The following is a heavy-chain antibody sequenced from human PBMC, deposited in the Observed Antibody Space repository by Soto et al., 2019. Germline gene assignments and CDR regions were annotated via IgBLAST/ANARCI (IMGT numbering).Heavy chain of an antibody. V-gene: IGHV1-69*08. CDR1: GGTFSTYT. J-gene: IGHJ5*02. Sequence: QVQLVQSGAEVKKPGSSVKVSCKASGGTFSTYTITWVRQAPGQGLEWMGRIIPIIGIINYAQKFQGRVTITADXXXGXPYMALTRLRSDDTAVYYCAGDPDSHYNDSHAYSYPWGQGTLVTVSS. D-gene: IGHD3-22*01. CDR2: IIPIIGII. CDR3: AGDPDSHYNDSHAYSYP.